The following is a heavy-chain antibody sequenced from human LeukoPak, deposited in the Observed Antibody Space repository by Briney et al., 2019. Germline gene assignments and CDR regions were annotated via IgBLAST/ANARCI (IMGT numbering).Heavy chain of an antibody. CDR3: ARHHQWSGYCLFDY. Sequence: ASVKVSCKASGYTFTSYGISWVRQAPGQGLEWMGWISAYNGNTNYAQKLQGRVTMTTDTSTSTAYMELRSLRSDDTSVYYCARHHQWSGYCLFDYWGQGTLVTVSS. CDR1: GYTFTSYG. CDR2: ISAYNGNT. D-gene: IGHD3-3*01. J-gene: IGHJ4*02. V-gene: IGHV1-18*01.